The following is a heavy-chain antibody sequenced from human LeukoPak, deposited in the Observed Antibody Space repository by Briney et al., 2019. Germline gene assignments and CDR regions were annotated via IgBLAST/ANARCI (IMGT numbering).Heavy chain of an antibody. CDR3: ARVGSSGYYYYYYYYMDV. CDR1: GGSISSYY. J-gene: IGHJ6*03. Sequence: SETLSFTCTVSGGSISSYYWSWIRQPPGKGLEWIGYIYYSGSTNYNPSLKSRVTISVDTSKNQFSLKLSSVTAADTAVYYCARVGSSGYYYYYYYYMDVWGKGTTVTISS. CDR2: IYYSGST. V-gene: IGHV4-59*01. D-gene: IGHD3-22*01.